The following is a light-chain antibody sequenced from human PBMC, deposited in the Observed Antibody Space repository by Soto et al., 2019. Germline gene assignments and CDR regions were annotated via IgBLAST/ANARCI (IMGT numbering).Light chain of an antibody. V-gene: IGKV1-39*01. CDR3: PQSYNTPPT. Sequence: DIQMTQSPSSLSASVGDRVTITCRASQRISRNLNWYQQKHGKAPKLLIYAASSLQSGVPSRFSVSGSWTDFTLTISSLQPAAFATYYCPQSYNTPPTFGQGNKVEIK. CDR2: AAS. CDR1: QRISRN. J-gene: IGKJ1*01.